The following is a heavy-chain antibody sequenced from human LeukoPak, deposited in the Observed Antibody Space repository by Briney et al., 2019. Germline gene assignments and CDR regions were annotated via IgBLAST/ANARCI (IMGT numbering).Heavy chain of an antibody. D-gene: IGHD1/OR15-1a*01. Sequence: SETLSLTCTVSGGSISSYYWSWIRQPPGKGLEWIGYIYYSGSTSYNPSLKSRVTISVDTSKNQFSLKLRSVTAADTAMYYCARHGEQGNWFDPWGQGTLVTVSS. CDR2: IYYSGST. J-gene: IGHJ5*02. CDR1: GGSISSYY. V-gene: IGHV4-59*01. CDR3: ARHGEQGNWFDP.